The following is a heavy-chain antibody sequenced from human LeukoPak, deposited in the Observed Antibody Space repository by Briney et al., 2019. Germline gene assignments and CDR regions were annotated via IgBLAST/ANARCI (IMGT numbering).Heavy chain of an antibody. J-gene: IGHJ4*02. Sequence: SETLSLTCTVSGGSISSSSAYWGWIRQPPGKGLEWIGSIYYSKNTYYNPSLKSRVTISADTSKNQFSLTLGSVSATDTAVYYCVSPRGFSYGYFDYWGQGILVTVSS. V-gene: IGHV4-39*01. D-gene: IGHD5-18*01. CDR2: IYYSKNT. CDR3: VSPRGFSYGYFDY. CDR1: GGSISSSSAY.